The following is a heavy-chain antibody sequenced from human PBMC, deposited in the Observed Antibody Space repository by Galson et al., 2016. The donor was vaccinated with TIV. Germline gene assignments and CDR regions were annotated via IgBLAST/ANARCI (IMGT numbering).Heavy chain of an antibody. D-gene: IGHD1-26*01. V-gene: IGHV1-69*05. CDR1: GDTFASYA. CDR3: ARSNGGSYRAPSFDY. J-gene: IGHJ4*02. CDR2: IIPILGSS. Sequence: SVKVSCKASGDTFASYAFSWVRQAPGQGLEVMGRIIPILGSSDYAQRFQGRVTMTTDTSTSTAYVELRSLRSDDTAVYYCARSNGGSYRAPSFDYWGQGTLVTVSS.